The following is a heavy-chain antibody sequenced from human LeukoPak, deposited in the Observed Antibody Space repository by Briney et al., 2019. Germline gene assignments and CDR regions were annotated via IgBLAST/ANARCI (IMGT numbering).Heavy chain of an antibody. CDR3: ARLRSGWLFDY. CDR1: Y. CDR2: INPNSGGT. Sequence: YMHWVRQAPGQGLEWMGWINPNSGGTNYAQKFQGRVTMTRDTSISTAYMELSRLRSDDTAVYYCARLRSGWLFDYWGQGTLVTVSS. J-gene: IGHJ4*02. D-gene: IGHD6-19*01. V-gene: IGHV1-2*02.